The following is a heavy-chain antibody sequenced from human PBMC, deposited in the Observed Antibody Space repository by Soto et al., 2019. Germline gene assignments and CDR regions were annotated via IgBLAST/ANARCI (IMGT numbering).Heavy chain of an antibody. CDR1: GGSINNHY. CDR2: VYYNGIT. V-gene: IGHV4-59*11. D-gene: IGHD7-27*01. CDR3: ARANWGSEY. J-gene: IGHJ4*02. Sequence: SETLCLTCTVAGGSINNHYGSWIRQPPGKGLEWLGYVYYNGITNYNPSLKSRVTMSVDTSKNQVSLNLTSLTAADTATYYCARANWGSEYWGQGIPVTVSS.